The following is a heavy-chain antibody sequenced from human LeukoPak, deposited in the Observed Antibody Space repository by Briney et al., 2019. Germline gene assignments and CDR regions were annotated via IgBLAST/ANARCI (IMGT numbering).Heavy chain of an antibody. Sequence: GASVKVSCKASGYPFTRYDINWVRQATGQGLEWMGWMNPNGGNTGYAQKFQGRVTMTRNTSISTAYMELSSLRSEDTAVYYCARVIVVVVAAHPFDGMDVWGQGTTVTVSS. J-gene: IGHJ6*02. V-gene: IGHV1-8*01. CDR2: MNPNGGNT. CDR3: ARVIVVVVAAHPFDGMDV. D-gene: IGHD2-15*01. CDR1: GYPFTRYD.